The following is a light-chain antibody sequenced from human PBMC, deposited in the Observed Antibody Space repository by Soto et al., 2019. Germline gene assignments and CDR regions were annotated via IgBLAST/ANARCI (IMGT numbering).Light chain of an antibody. CDR1: QSVSSSY. Sequence: EIVLTQSPGTLSLSPGERATLSCRANQSVSSSYLAWYQQKPGQAPRLFIYGASSRATGIPDRFSGSGSGTDFTLTISRLEPEDFAVYYCQQYCSSPLFTFGPGTKVDIK. CDR2: GAS. J-gene: IGKJ3*01. CDR3: QQYCSSPLFT. V-gene: IGKV3-20*01.